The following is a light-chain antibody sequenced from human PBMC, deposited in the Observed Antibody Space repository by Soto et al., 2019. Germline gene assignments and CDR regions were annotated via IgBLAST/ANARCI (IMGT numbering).Light chain of an antibody. J-gene: IGKJ1*01. CDR1: QTISRW. Sequence: DIQMTQSPSTQSASVGDTVTITCRASQTISRWLAWYQQKPGKAPRLLIYTASTLERGVPSRFSASGSGTEFTLTISSLHPDDFATYYCQEYNTHWTFGQGTKVDIK. CDR2: TAS. V-gene: IGKV1-5*01. CDR3: QEYNTHWT.